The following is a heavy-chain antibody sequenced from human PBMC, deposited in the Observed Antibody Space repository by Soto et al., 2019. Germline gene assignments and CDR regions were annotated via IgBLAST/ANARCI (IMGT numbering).Heavy chain of an antibody. V-gene: IGHV4-30-2*01. J-gene: IGHJ4*02. CDR3: ARHAPGGPFDS. Sequence: SETLSLTCAFSGGSISSGGYSWSWIRQPPGKGLEWIGYIYHSGSTYYNPSLKSRVTISVDRSKNQFSLKLSSVTAADTAVYYCARHAPGGPFDSWGQGTLVTVSS. D-gene: IGHD2-2*01. CDR1: GGSISSGGYS. CDR2: IYHSGST.